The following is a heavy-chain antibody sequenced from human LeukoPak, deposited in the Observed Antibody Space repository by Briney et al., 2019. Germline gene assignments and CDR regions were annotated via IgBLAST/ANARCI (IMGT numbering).Heavy chain of an antibody. J-gene: IGHJ6*03. D-gene: IGHD6-6*01. V-gene: IGHV3-23*01. CDR2: ISSGGAST. CDR3: AKERRSSMDV. Sequence: GGSLRLSCEASGFIFTTSAMSWVRQGPGKGLEWVSLISSGGASTYYSDSVRGRFTVSRDNSKNTVSLYMNNLRAEDTAIYYCAKERRSSMDVWGNGTAVTASS. CDR1: GFIFTTSA.